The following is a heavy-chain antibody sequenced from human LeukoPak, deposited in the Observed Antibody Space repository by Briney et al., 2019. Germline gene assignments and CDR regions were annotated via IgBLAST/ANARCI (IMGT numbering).Heavy chain of an antibody. D-gene: IGHD5-24*01. CDR3: ARVEMATIGVDY. CDR2: ISSSGSTI. V-gene: IGHV3-11*04. Sequence: GGSLRLXCAASGFTFSDYYMSWIRQAPGKELEWVSYISSSGSTIYYADSVKGRFTISRDNAKNSLYLQMNSLRAEDTAVYYCARVEMATIGVDYWGQGTLVTVSS. J-gene: IGHJ4*02. CDR1: GFTFSDYY.